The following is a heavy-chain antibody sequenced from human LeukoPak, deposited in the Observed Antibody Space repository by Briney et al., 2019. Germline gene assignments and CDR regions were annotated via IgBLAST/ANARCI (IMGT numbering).Heavy chain of an antibody. V-gene: IGHV3-30*04. Sequence: PGGSLRLSCAASESTFSIYAMFWVRQAPGKGLEWVAVISYDGSNKYYADSVKGRFTISRDNSKNTLYLQMNSLRAEDTAVYYCAKDRHYSSNLFDYRGQGTLVTVSS. CDR2: ISYDGSNK. D-gene: IGHD3-10*01. CDR1: ESTFSIYA. J-gene: IGHJ4*02. CDR3: AKDRHYSSNLFDY.